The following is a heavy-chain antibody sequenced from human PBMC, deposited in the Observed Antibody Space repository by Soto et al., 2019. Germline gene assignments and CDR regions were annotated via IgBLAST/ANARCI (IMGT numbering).Heavy chain of an antibody. Sequence: QVQLVQSGAEVKKPGSSVKVSCKASGGTFSSYAISWVRQAPGQGLEWMGGLIPIFGTANYAQKFQGRVTITADESTSAAYMEMSSLRSEDTAVYYCARTPEPTGEDGSHFDYWGQGTLVTVSS. CDR2: LIPIFGTA. J-gene: IGHJ4*02. V-gene: IGHV1-69*01. D-gene: IGHD7-27*01. CDR1: GGTFSSYA. CDR3: ARTPEPTGEDGSHFDY.